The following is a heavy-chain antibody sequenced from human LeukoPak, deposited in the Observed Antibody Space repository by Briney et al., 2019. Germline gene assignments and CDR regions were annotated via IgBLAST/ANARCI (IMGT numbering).Heavy chain of an antibody. CDR2: INPSGGST. CDR1: GYTFTSYY. CDR3: ARDQTVWWEYSSSSEAGNFDY. V-gene: IGHV1-46*01. Sequence: ASVKVSCKASGYTFTSYYMHWVRQAPGQGLEWMGIINPSGGSTSYAQKFQGRVTMTRDTSTSTVYMELSSLRSEDTAVYYCARDQTVWWEYSSSSEAGNFDYWGQGTLVTVSS. D-gene: IGHD6-6*01. J-gene: IGHJ4*02.